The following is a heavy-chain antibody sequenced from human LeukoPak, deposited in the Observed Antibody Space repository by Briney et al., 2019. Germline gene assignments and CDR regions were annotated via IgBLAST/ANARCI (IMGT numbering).Heavy chain of an antibody. CDR3: ASSSWSSEYFHY. Sequence: PGGSLRLSCAASGFTFRSYSMNWVRQAPGKGLEWVSSISISSSYIYYADSVKGRFTISRDNAKNSLYLQMNSLRAEDTAVYFCASSSWSSEYFHYWGQGTLVTVSS. V-gene: IGHV3-21*01. D-gene: IGHD6-13*01. CDR1: GFTFRSYS. CDR2: ISISSSYI. J-gene: IGHJ1*01.